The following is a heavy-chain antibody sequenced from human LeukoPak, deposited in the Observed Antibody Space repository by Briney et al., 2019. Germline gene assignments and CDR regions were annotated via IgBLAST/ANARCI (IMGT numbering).Heavy chain of an antibody. D-gene: IGHD3-16*01. CDR3: AALGVGGD. CDR2: ISGRGEST. V-gene: IGHV3-23*01. J-gene: IGHJ4*02. Sequence: GGSLRLSCAASGFTFSSYVMSWVRQAPGKGLEWVSCISGRGESTHFADSAKGRFTISRDNSKNILSLQMNSLRAEDTAVYYCAALGVGGDWGQGTLVTASS. CDR1: GFTFSSYV.